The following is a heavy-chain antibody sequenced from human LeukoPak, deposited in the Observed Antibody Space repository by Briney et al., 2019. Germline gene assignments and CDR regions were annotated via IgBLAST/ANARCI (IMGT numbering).Heavy chain of an antibody. D-gene: IGHD4-17*01. J-gene: IGHJ3*02. Sequence: PSETLSLTCAVYGGSFSGYYWSWIRQPPGKGLEWIGEINHSGSTNYNPSLKGRVTISVDTSKNQFSLKLSSVTAADTAVYYCARPQDYGDGAFDIWGQGTMVTVSS. CDR1: GGSFSGYY. V-gene: IGHV4-34*01. CDR2: INHSGST. CDR3: ARPQDYGDGAFDI.